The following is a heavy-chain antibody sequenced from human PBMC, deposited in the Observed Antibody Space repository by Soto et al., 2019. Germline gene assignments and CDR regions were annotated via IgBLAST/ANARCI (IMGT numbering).Heavy chain of an antibody. J-gene: IGHJ4*02. CDR3: ARGKKSSGWYREYYFDY. V-gene: IGHV4-31*03. D-gene: IGHD6-19*01. CDR1: GGSISSGGYY. CDR2: IYYSGST. Sequence: SETLSLTCTVSGGSISSGGYYWSWIRQHPGKGLEWIGYIYYSGSTYYNPSLKSRVTISVDTSKNQFSLKLSSVTAADTAVYYGARGKKSSGWYREYYFDYWGQGTLVTVSS.